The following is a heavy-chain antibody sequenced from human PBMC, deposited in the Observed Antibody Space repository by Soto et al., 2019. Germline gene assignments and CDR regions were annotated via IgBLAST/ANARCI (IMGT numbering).Heavy chain of an antibody. CDR3: AREVQVHTPAFVY. CDR1: GCTFNTYA. V-gene: IGHV1-69*19. D-gene: IGHD3-10*01. CDR2: ISPMFGAA. J-gene: IGHJ4*02. Sequence: QVQLVQSGAEMKKPGSSVKVSCQSSGCTFNTYAMNWVRQAPGQGPEWMGDISPMFGAANFAKKFQGRVTITADESTGTAYIQLRSLTPEDTALYFCAREVQVHTPAFVYWGQGTLVTVSS.